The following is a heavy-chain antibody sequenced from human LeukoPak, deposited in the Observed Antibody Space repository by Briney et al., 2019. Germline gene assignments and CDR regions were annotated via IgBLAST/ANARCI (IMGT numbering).Heavy chain of an antibody. Sequence: GRSLRLSCAASGFTFDDYAMHWVRQAPGKGLEWVSGISWNSGSIDYADSVKGRFTISRDNAKNSLYLQMNSLRAEDTALYYCAKGRGSSSLNWFDPWGQGTLVTVSS. CDR1: GFTFDDYA. V-gene: IGHV3-9*01. CDR3: AKGRGSSSLNWFDP. J-gene: IGHJ5*02. D-gene: IGHD6-13*01. CDR2: ISWNSGSI.